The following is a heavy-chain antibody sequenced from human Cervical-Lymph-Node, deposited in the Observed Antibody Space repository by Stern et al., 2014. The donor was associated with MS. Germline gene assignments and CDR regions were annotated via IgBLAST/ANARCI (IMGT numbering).Heavy chain of an antibody. CDR3: AKTYSTLSGRYFDS. Sequence: EDQLVESGGGLVQPGGSLKLSCAASGFTFSDYAMSWVRQAPGKGLEWVSLISGSGGLTYYADSVKGRFTISRDNSNNTLYLQMSGLRAEDTATYHCAKTYSTLSGRYFDSWGQGTLIIVSS. J-gene: IGHJ4*02. CDR2: ISGSGGLT. D-gene: IGHD6-6*01. CDR1: GFTFSDYA. V-gene: IGHV3-23*04.